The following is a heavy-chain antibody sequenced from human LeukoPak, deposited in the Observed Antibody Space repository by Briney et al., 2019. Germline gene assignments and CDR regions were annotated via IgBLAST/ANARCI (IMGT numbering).Heavy chain of an antibody. V-gene: IGHV3-48*03. J-gene: IGHJ4*02. Sequence: GGSLRLSCAASGFTFSSYEMNWVRQAPGKGLEWVSYISSSGSTIYYADSVKGRFTISRDNAKNSLYLQMNSLRAEDTAVYYCRTHYDYVWGSYRSFDYWGQGTLVTVSS. D-gene: IGHD3-16*02. CDR3: RTHYDYVWGSYRSFDY. CDR1: GFTFSSYE. CDR2: ISSSGSTI.